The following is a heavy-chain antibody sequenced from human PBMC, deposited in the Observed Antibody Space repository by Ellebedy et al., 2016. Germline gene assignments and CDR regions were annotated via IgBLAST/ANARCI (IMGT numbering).Heavy chain of an antibody. CDR1: GYTFTSYG. CDR3: ARDKGDGYNREDGY. Sequence: ASVKVSCKASGYTFTSYGISWVRQAPGQGLAWMGWINAGNGNTKYSQKFQGRVTITRDTSASTAYMELSSLRSEDTAVYYCARDKGDGYNREDGYWGQGTLVTVSS. CDR2: INAGNGNT. V-gene: IGHV1-18*04. D-gene: IGHD5-24*01. J-gene: IGHJ4*02.